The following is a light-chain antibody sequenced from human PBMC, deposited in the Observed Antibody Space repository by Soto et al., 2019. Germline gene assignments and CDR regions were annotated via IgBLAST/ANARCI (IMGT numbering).Light chain of an antibody. V-gene: IGKV1-39*01. J-gene: IGKJ2*01. CDR3: QQGYNTPYT. Sequence: DIQMTQSPSSLSATVRDRVTITCRASQTISTYLNWYQQKPGKAPKLLVYAASSLQSGVPSRFSGSGSGTDFTLTVSSLQPEDFATYYCQQGYNTPYTFGQGTKVDIK. CDR1: QTISTY. CDR2: AAS.